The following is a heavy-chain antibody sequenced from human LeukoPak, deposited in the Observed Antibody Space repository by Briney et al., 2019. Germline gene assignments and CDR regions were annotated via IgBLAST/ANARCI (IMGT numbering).Heavy chain of an antibody. CDR2: IYYSGST. CDR1: GGSISSSSYY. Sequence: SETLSLTCTVSGGSISSSSYYWGWIRQPPGKGLEWIGSIYYSGSTYYNPSLKSRVTISVDTSKNQFSLKLSSVTAADTAVYYCARGNYYDSSGYYYVGFDYWGQGTLVTVSS. V-gene: IGHV4-39*07. D-gene: IGHD3-22*01. CDR3: ARGNYYDSSGYYYVGFDY. J-gene: IGHJ4*02.